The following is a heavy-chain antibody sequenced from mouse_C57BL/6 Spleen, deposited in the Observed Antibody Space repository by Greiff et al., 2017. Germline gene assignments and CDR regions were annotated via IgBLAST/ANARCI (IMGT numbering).Heavy chain of an antibody. J-gene: IGHJ2*01. Sequence: VQLQQPGAELVKPGASVKLSCKASGYTFTSYWMHWVKQRPGRGLEWIGRIYPNSGGTKYNEKFKSKATLTVDKHSSTAYMQLSSLTSEDSAVYYCATYSNPYYFDYWGQGTTLTGSS. CDR2: IYPNSGGT. CDR1: GYTFTSYW. CDR3: ATYSNPYYFDY. V-gene: IGHV1-72*01. D-gene: IGHD2-5*01.